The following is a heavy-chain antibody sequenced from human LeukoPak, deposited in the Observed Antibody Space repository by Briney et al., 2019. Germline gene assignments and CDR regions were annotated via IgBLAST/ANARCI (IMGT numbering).Heavy chain of an antibody. D-gene: IGHD3-10*01. CDR1: GFTVSSNY. CDR2: ISGSGGST. J-gene: IGHJ3*02. V-gene: IGHV3-23*01. Sequence: GGSLRLSCAASGFTVSSNYMSWVRQAPGKGLEWVSLISGSGGSTYYADSVKGRFTISRDNSKNTLYLQMNSLRAEDTAVYYCAKAHLWFGELFDDAFDIWGQGTMVTVSS. CDR3: AKAHLWFGELFDDAFDI.